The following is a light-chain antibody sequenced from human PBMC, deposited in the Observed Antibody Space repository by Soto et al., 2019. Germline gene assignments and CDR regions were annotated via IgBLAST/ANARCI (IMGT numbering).Light chain of an antibody. Sequence: QSVLTQPPSMSGAPGQRVTISCTGSSSNIGAGYDVHWYQQHPGTAPKLLIFDNNNRPSGVPDRFSGSKSDTSASLPITGPQAADEADYYCQSFDTSLSGLVVFGGGTKLTVL. CDR3: QSFDTSLSGLVV. V-gene: IGLV1-40*01. J-gene: IGLJ2*01. CDR1: SSNIGAGYD. CDR2: DNN.